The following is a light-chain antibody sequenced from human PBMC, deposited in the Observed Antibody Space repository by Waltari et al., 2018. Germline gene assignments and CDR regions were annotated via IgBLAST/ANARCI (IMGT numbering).Light chain of an antibody. CDR2: WAW. Sequence: DIVMTQSPDSLAVSLGERATINCKSSQSVLYSSNKNTYLAWYQQKPGQPPKQLIYWAWTRESGVPDRFRGSVSGIGFTLTISSLQAEDVAVYYCQQYYCSPWTFGQGTKVEGK. CDR3: QQYYCSPWT. J-gene: IGKJ1*01. CDR1: QSVLYSSNKNTY. V-gene: IGKV4-1*01.